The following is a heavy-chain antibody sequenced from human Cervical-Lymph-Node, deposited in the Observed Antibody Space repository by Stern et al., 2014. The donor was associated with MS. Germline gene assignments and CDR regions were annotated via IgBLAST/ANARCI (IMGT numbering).Heavy chain of an antibody. CDR1: GDSFNTHS. Sequence: VQLVQSGAEVKKPGSSVKVSCKASGDSFNTHSFCWVRQAPGQGLEWMGGIIPIFATANYAQKFQGRVTFTADESTSTVYMELTSLRSEDTAIYYCATDVVRDLTPPAWGQGTLVTVSS. J-gene: IGHJ5*02. CDR2: IIPIFATA. CDR3: ATDVVRDLTPPA. V-gene: IGHV1-69*01. D-gene: IGHD2-15*01.